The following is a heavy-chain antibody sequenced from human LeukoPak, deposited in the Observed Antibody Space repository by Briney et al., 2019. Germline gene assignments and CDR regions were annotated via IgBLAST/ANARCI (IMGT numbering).Heavy chain of an antibody. V-gene: IGHV3-23*01. CDR3: ARTRLSQLSIVDV. D-gene: IGHD3-3*02. J-gene: IGHJ6*04. Sequence: PGGSLRLSCAASGFTFTSYAMSWVRQAPGKGLEWVSVISGSGGDTYYADSVKGRFTISRDNAKNSLYLQMNSLRAEDTALYYCARTRLSQLSIVDVWGKGTTVTVSS. CDR1: GFTFTSYA. CDR2: ISGSGGDT.